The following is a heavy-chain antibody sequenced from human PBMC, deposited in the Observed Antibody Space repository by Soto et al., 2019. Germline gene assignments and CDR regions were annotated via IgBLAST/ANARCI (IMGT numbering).Heavy chain of an antibody. CDR1: GFTFSSYS. J-gene: IGHJ6*02. CDR2: ISSSSSTI. Sequence: EVQLVESGGGLVQPGGSLRLSCAASGFTFSSYSMNWVRQAPGKGLEWVSYISSSSSTIYYADSVKGRFTISGDNAKNSLYLQMNSLRDEDTAVYYCASSLIVVVPAAMYDYYGMDVWGQGTTVTVSS. V-gene: IGHV3-48*02. D-gene: IGHD2-2*01. CDR3: ASSLIVVVPAAMYDYYGMDV.